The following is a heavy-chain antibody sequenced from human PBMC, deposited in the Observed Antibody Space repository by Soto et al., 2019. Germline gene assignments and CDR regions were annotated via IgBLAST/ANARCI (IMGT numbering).Heavy chain of an antibody. CDR1: GGTFSSYA. CDR3: ARDYYDSGGGGLLGY. CDR2: IIPIFGTA. Sequence: GASVKVSCKASGGTFSSYAISWVRQAPGQGLEWMGGIIPIFGTANYAQKFQGRVTITADESTSTAYMELSSLRSEDTAVYYCARDYYDSGGGGLLGYWGQGTLVTVSS. V-gene: IGHV1-69*13. D-gene: IGHD3-22*01. J-gene: IGHJ4*02.